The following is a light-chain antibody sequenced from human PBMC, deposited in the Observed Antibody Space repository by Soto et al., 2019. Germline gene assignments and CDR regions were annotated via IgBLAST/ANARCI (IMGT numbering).Light chain of an antibody. CDR1: SGHSNYA. CDR3: KTWGTGFWV. J-gene: IGLJ3*02. CDR2: LNSDGSH. V-gene: IGLV4-69*01. Sequence: QLVLTQSPSASASLGASVKLTCTLSSGHSNYAIAWHQQQPEKGPRYLMKLNSDGSHSKGDGIPDRFSGSSSGAERYLTISSLQSEDEADYSCKTWGTGFWVFGGGTK.